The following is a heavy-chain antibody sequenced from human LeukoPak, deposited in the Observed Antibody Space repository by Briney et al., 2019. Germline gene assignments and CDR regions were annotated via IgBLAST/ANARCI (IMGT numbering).Heavy chain of an antibody. CDR2: ITSSSSTI. V-gene: IGHV3-48*01. CDR1: GFTSSSYS. D-gene: IGHD3-16*01. CDR3: ARGRGDYYGY. Sequence: GGSLRLSCAASGFTSSSYSMNWVRQAPGKGLEWVSYITSSSSTIYYADSVKGRFTISRDNAKNSLYLQMNSLRAEDTAVYYCARGRGDYYGYWGQGTLVTVSS. J-gene: IGHJ4*02.